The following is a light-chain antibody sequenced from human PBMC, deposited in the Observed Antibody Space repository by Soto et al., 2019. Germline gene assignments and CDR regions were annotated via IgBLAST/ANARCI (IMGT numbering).Light chain of an antibody. CDR2: WAS. V-gene: IGKV4-1*01. J-gene: IGKJ1*01. Sequence: DIVMTQSPDSLAVSLGERATINCKSSQSVLYSSNNKNYLAWYQQKPGQPPKLLIYWASTRESGVPDRFSGSGSGTDFTLPSSSLQAEDVAVYYCQQYYSTPTWTFGQGTKVEIK. CDR1: QSVLYSSNNKNY. CDR3: QQYYSTPTWT.